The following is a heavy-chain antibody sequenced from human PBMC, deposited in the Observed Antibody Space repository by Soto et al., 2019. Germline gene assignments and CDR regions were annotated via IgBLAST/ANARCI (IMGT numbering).Heavy chain of an antibody. CDR1: GYTFTSYD. CDR3: ARGLPYSGYDWFDY. CDR2: MNPNSGNT. Sequence: GASVKVSCKASGYTFTSYDINWVRQATGQGLEWMGWMNPNSGNTGYAQKFQGRVTMTRNTSISTAYMELSSLRSEDTAVYYCARGLPYSGYDWFDYWGQGTLVTVS. D-gene: IGHD5-12*01. V-gene: IGHV1-8*01. J-gene: IGHJ4*02.